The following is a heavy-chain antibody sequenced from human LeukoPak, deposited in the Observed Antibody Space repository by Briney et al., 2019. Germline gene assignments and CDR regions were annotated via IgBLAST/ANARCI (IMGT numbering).Heavy chain of an antibody. CDR3: ARDSSDDAFDI. J-gene: IGHJ3*02. D-gene: IGHD6-25*01. Sequence: PGGSLRLSCAASGFTFSSYAMSWVRQAPGKGLEWVSSISSSSSYIYYADSVKGRFTISRDNAKNSLYLQMNSLRAEDTAVYYCARDSSDDAFDIWGQGTMVTVSS. V-gene: IGHV3-21*01. CDR1: GFTFSSYA. CDR2: ISSSSSYI.